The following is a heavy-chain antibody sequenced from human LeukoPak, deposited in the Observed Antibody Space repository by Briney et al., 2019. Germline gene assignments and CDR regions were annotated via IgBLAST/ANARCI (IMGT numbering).Heavy chain of an antibody. D-gene: IGHD1-26*01. V-gene: IGHV1-2*02. Sequence: ASVKVSCRASAYTFTGYYMHWLRQAPGHGLEWMGWINPNGGGTNYAQRFQGRVTMTRDTSISTAYMELSSLRSEDTAVYYCARGHVGATARGYYYYYYMDVWGKGTTVTVSS. J-gene: IGHJ6*03. CDR3: ARGHVGATARGYYYYYYMDV. CDR1: AYTFTGYY. CDR2: INPNGGGT.